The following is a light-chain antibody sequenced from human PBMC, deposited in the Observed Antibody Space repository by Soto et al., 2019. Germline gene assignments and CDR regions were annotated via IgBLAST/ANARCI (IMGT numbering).Light chain of an antibody. CDR2: GNS. J-gene: IGLJ2*01. CDR3: QSYDSSLSAVV. V-gene: IGLV1-40*01. Sequence: QSVLTQPPSVSGAPGQRVTISCTGSSSNIGAGYDVHWYQQLPGTVPKVLIYGNSNRPSGVPDRFSGSKSGTSASPAITGLQAEDEADYYCQSYDSSLSAVVFGGGTKRTVL. CDR1: SSNIGAGYD.